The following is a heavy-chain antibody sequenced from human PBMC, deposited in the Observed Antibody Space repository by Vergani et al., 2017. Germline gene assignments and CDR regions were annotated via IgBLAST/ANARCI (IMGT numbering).Heavy chain of an antibody. J-gene: IGHJ4*02. Sequence: QVQLVQSGAEVKKPGASVKVSCKASGYTFTGYYMHWVRQAPGQGLEWMGWINPNSGGTNYAQKFQGRGTMTRDTSISTDYMELSRLRSDDTAVYYCARDNLRVGAAAGKRPFDYWGQGTLVTVSS. CDR3: ARDNLRVGAAAGKRPFDY. V-gene: IGHV1-2*02. D-gene: IGHD6-13*01. CDR1: GYTFTGYY. CDR2: INPNSGGT.